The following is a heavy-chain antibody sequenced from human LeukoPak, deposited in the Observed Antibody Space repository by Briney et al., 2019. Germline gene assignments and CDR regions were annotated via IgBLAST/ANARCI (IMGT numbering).Heavy chain of an antibody. CDR1: GFTVSSNY. V-gene: IGHV3-53*01. CDR3: ARRYYDFWSGPYGMDV. Sequence: GGSLRLSCAASGFTVSSNYMSWVRQAPGKGLEWVSVIYSGGSTYYADSVKGRFTISRDNSKNTLYLPMNSLRAEDTAVYYCARRYYDFWSGPYGMDVWGQGTTVTVSS. J-gene: IGHJ6*02. D-gene: IGHD3-3*01. CDR2: IYSGGST.